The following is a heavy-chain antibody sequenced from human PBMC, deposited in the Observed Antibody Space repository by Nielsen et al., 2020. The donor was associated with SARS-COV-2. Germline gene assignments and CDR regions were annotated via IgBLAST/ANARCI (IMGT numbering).Heavy chain of an antibody. D-gene: IGHD3-22*01. CDR3: ARHRARITMIAYYYGMDV. CDR2: ISSSSSYI. J-gene: IGHJ6*02. Sequence: WIRQPPGKGLEWVSSISSSSSYIYYADSVKGRFTISRDNAKNSLYLQMNSLRAEDTAVYYCARHRARITMIAYYYGMDVWGQGTTVTVSS. V-gene: IGHV3-21*01.